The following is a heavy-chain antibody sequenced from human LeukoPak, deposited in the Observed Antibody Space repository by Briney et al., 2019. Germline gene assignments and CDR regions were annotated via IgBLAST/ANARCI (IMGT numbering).Heavy chain of an antibody. Sequence: PGGSLRLSCAASGFTFSDYYMSWIRQAPGKGLEWVSYISSSGSTIYYADSVKGRFTISRDNAKNSLYLQMNSLRAEDTAVYYCARALLYQVVAATILPFDYWGQGTLVTVSS. CDR2: ISSSGSTI. J-gene: IGHJ4*02. D-gene: IGHD2-15*01. CDR3: ARALLYQVVAATILPFDY. V-gene: IGHV3-11*01. CDR1: GFTFSDYY.